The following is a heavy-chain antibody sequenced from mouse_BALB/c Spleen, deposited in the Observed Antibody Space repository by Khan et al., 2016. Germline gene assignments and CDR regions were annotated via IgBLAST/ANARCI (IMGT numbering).Heavy chain of an antibody. CDR1: GYTFTYYG. Sequence: QIQLVQSGPELKKPGKTVKISCKASGYTFTYYGMNWVKQAPGKGLKWMGWINTYSGESTYADDFKGRFAFSLETSANTAYLQINNLKNEDTAAYCCARYRYYYGSSRYFDVWGAGTAVTVSS. V-gene: IGHV9-3-1*01. J-gene: IGHJ1*01. D-gene: IGHD1-1*01. CDR3: ARYRYYYGSSRYFDV. CDR2: INTYSGES.